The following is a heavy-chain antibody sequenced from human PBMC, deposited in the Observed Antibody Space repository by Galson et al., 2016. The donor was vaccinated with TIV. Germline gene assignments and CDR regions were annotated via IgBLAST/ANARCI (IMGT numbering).Heavy chain of an antibody. V-gene: IGHV4-38-2*02. CDR1: GYSISSGYY. J-gene: IGHJ4*02. CDR2: IHHSGNT. CDR3: ARERNHSKQDFDY. D-gene: IGHD1-14*01. Sequence: SETLSPTCTVSGYSISSGYYWGWIRQPPGKGLEWIASIHHSGNTNYNPSLKSRVTLSVETSKKQFSLKVSSVTAADTAVYYCARERNHSKQDFDYWGLGTLVTVFS.